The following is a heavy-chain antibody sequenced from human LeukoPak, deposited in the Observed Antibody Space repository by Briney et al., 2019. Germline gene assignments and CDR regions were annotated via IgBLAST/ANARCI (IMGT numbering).Heavy chain of an antibody. V-gene: IGHV3-23*01. CDR2: ISGSGGST. CDR1: GFTFTNFA. J-gene: IGHJ4*02. CDR3: ARGAEYYYDSSGYFPFDY. D-gene: IGHD3-22*01. Sequence: GGSLRLSCAASGFTFTNFAMNWVRQAPGKGLEWVSVISGSGGSTYYADSVKGRFTISRDNSKNSLYLQMNSLRAEDTAVYYCARGAEYYYDSSGYFPFDYWGQGTLVTVSS.